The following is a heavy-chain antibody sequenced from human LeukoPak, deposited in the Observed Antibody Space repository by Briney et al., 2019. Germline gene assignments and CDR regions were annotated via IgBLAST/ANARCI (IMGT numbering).Heavy chain of an antibody. V-gene: IGHV4-59*13. J-gene: IGHJ5*02. CDR1: GGSISSYY. CDR2: IYYSGST. Sequence: SETLSLTCTVSGGSISSYYWSWLRQPPGKGLEWVGYIYYSGSTNYNPSLKSRVTISVDTSKNQLSLKLSSVTPADTAVYYCARGGYYGSGNDFRFDPWGQGTLVTVSS. D-gene: IGHD3-10*01. CDR3: ARGGYYGSGNDFRFDP.